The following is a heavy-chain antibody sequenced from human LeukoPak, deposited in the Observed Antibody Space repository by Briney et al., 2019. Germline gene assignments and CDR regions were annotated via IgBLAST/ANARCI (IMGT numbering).Heavy chain of an antibody. D-gene: IGHD2-2*01. CDR3: AKELGYCSSTSCLSDAFDI. CDR1: GFTFDDYA. V-gene: IGHV3-9*01. Sequence: ALILSCAASGFTFDDYAMHWVRQAPGKGLEWVSGISWNSGSIGYADSVKGRFTISRDNAKNSLYLQMNSLRAEDTALYYCAKELGYCSSTSCLSDAFDIWGQGTMVTVSS. CDR2: ISWNSGSI. J-gene: IGHJ3*02.